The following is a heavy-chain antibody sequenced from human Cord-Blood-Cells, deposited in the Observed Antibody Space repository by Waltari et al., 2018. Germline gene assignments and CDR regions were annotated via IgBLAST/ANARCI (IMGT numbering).Heavy chain of an antibody. V-gene: IGHV3-23*01. CDR2: ISGSGGST. D-gene: IGHD2-21*01. Sequence: GGGLVQPGGSLRLSCAASGFTFSSYAMSWVRQAPGKGLEWVSAISGSGGSTYYADSVKGRFTISRDNSKNTLYLQMNSLRAEDTAVYYCARGSHIVVVIAIGEGYYFDYWGQGTLVTVSS. J-gene: IGHJ4*02. CDR1: GFTFSSYA. CDR3: ARGSHIVVVIAIGEGYYFDY.